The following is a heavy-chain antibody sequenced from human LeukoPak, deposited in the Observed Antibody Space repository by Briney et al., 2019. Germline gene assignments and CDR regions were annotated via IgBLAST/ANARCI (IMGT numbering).Heavy chain of an antibody. V-gene: IGHV4-61*02. D-gene: IGHD1-14*01. CDR1: GGSISSGSYY. J-gene: IGHJ6*03. CDR2: IYTSGST. Sequence: EASETLSLTCTVSGGSISSGSYYWSWIRQPAGKGLEWIGRIYTSGSTNYNPSLKSRVTISVDTSKNQFSLKLSSVTAADTAVYYCARSPWRIPGTYYSYYMDVWGKGTTVTVSS. CDR3: ARSPWRIPGTYYSYYMDV.